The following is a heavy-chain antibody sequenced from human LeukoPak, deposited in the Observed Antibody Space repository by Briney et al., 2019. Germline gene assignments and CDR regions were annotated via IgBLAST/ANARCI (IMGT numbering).Heavy chain of an antibody. D-gene: IGHD1-26*01. J-gene: IGHJ4*02. Sequence: GASVKVSCKASGYTFTSYGISWVRQAPGQGLEWMGWISAYNGNTNYAQKLQGRVTMTTDTSTSTAYMELRSLRSDDTAVYYCARAEAGEVGATPDDYWGQGTLVTVSS. CDR1: GYTFTSYG. V-gene: IGHV1-18*01. CDR3: ARAEAGEVGATPDDY. CDR2: ISAYNGNT.